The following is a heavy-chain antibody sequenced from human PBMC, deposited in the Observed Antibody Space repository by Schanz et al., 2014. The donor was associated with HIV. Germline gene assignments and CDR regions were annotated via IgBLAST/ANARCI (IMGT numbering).Heavy chain of an antibody. Sequence: QVQLVESGGRVVQPGRSLRLSCAASGFTFSTYGMHWVRQAPGKGLEWVATISHDGSNKYYADSVKGRFTISRDNSKNTLYLQMISLKVEDTAMYYCAKDDYSSNYINWVDPWGQGTLVTVSS. V-gene: IGHV3-30*18. CDR3: AKDDYSSNYINWVDP. J-gene: IGHJ5*02. D-gene: IGHD6-13*01. CDR1: GFTFSTYG. CDR2: ISHDGSNK.